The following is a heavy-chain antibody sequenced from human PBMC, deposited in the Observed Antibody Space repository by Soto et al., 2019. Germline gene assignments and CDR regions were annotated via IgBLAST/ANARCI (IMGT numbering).Heavy chain of an antibody. V-gene: IGHV2-5*01. D-gene: IGHD6-19*01. CDR3: AHRTSVAGPYGLDV. CDR2: IYWNDDK. J-gene: IGHJ6*02. CDR1: GFSLSTSGVG. Sequence: QITLKESGPPLVKPTQTLTLTCTFSGFSLSTSGVGVGWIRQPPGKALEWLALIYWNDDKRYRPSLKSRLTITRDTSKNQVVLTMTNMDPVDTATYYCAHRTSVAGPYGLDVWGHGTTVTVSS.